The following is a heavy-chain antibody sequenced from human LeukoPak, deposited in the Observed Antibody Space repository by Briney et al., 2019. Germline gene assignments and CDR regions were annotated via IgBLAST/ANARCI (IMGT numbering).Heavy chain of an antibody. J-gene: IGHJ6*03. CDR3: ARLNYDFWSGVWEGYYMDV. V-gene: IGHV3-7*01. CDR2: IREDGSEK. CDR1: GFTFSSYW. D-gene: IGHD3-3*01. Sequence: GGSLRLSGAAPGFTFSSYWRTGVGRAQGRGRGGGANIREDGSEKYYVDSVKGRFTVSRDNAKNSLYLQVNSLRAEDTAVYYCARLNYDFWSGVWEGYYMDVWGKGTTVTVSS.